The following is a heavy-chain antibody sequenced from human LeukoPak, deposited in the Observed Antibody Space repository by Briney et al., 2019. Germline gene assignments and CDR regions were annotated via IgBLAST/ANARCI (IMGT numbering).Heavy chain of an antibody. CDR3: ARDYYYDSSAYWGCVGY. D-gene: IGHD3-22*01. CDR1: GFTFSNYA. J-gene: IGHJ4*02. Sequence: GGSLRLSCAASGFTFSNYAMSWVRQAPGKGLEWVAITSFDGTNKYYTDPVKGRFTISRDNSKNTLYLQMNSLRAEDTAVYYCARDYYYDSSAYWGCVGYWGQGTLVTVSS. CDR2: TSFDGTNK. V-gene: IGHV3-30-3*01.